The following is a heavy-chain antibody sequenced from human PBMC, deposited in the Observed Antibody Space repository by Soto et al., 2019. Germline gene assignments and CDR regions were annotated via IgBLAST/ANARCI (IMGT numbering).Heavy chain of an antibody. D-gene: IGHD2-2*01. J-gene: IGHJ5*02. CDR2: IYYSGST. CDR1: GGSISSGDYY. CDR3: AREGVGYCSSTSCYPNWFDP. V-gene: IGHV4-30-4*01. Sequence: SETLSLTCTVSGGSISSGDYYWSWIRQPPGKGLEWIGYIYYSGSTYYNPSLKSRVTISVDTSKNQFSLKLSSVTAADTAVYYCAREGVGYCSSTSCYPNWFDPWGQGTLVTVSS.